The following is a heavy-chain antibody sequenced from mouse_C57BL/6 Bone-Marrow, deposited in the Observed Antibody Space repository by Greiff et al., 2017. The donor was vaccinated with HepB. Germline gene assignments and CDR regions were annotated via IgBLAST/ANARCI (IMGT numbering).Heavy chain of an antibody. CDR2: ISYSGST. CDR3: ARQLGQEAMDY. Sequence: EVQLVESGPGMVKPSQSLSLTCTVTGYSITSGYDWHWIRHFPGNKLEWMGYISYSGSTNYNPSLKSRISITHDTSKNHFFLKLNSVTTEDTATYYCARQLGQEAMDYWGQGTSVTVSS. V-gene: IGHV3-1*01. D-gene: IGHD4-1*02. J-gene: IGHJ4*01. CDR1: GYSITSGYD.